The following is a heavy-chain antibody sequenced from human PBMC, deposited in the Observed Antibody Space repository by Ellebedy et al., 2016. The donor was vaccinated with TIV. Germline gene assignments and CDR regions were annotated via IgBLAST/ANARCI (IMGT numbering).Heavy chain of an antibody. V-gene: IGHV4-59*01. J-gene: IGHJ3*02. CDR2: IYYSGSI. D-gene: IGHD1-26*01. CDR1: GGSFSGYY. Sequence: SETLSLXXAVYGGSFSGYYWSWIRQPPGKGLEWIQYIYYSGSINHNPSPKRRVTLSVYTSKNQFSLKLSSVTAADTAVYYCARGESPWAFDIWGQGTMVTVSS. CDR3: ARGESPWAFDI.